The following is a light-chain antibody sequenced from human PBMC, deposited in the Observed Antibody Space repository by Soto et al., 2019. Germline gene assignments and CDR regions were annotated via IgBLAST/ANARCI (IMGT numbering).Light chain of an antibody. J-gene: IGKJ5*01. CDR2: GVS. V-gene: IGKV3-20*01. Sequence: EIELTQSPGTLSLSPGERATLSCRASQRLASNYLAWYQQRPGQAPRLLLYGVSSRATGIPDRFSGSGSGTDFTLAISRVEPEDFEVYFCQQYANSPITFGQGTRLEIK. CDR1: QRLASNY. CDR3: QQYANSPIT.